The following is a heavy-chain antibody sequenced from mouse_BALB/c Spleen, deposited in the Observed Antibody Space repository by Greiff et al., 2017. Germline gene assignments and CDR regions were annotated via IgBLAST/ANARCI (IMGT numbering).Heavy chain of an antibody. CDR2: FYPGSGSI. D-gene: IGHD2-3*01. CDR3: ARHEGTGYDGYGYCDY. V-gene: IGHV1-62-2*01. J-gene: IGHJ2*01. CDR1: GYTFTEYI. Sequence: LVKPGASVKLSCKASGYTFTEYIIHWVKQRSGQGLEWIGWFYPGSGSIKYNEKFKDKATLTADKSSSTVYMELSRLTSEDSAVYFCARHEGTGYDGYGYCDYWGQGTTLTVSS.